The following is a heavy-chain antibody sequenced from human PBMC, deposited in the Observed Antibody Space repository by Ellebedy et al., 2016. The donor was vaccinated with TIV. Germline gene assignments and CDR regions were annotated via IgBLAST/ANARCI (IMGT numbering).Heavy chain of an antibody. D-gene: IGHD2-2*01. CDR3: ARGALKGHCSGTPCRVFDF. CDR2: IYFGRDT. Sequence: SETLSLTXTVSGVSITGYYWSWIRQPPGKGLEWIGFIYFGRDTNYNPSLKSRVTISIDTSKSQFSLNLTSVTAADTAVYYCARGALKGHCSGTPCRVFDFWGQGTLVAVSS. J-gene: IGHJ4*02. CDR1: GVSITGYY. V-gene: IGHV4-59*13.